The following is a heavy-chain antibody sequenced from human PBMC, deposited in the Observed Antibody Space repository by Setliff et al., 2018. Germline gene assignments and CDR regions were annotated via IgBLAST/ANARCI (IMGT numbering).Heavy chain of an antibody. Sequence: AASVKVSCKASGYSFTGYYMHWLRQAPGQGPEWMGIFNPGGSTSSSVETFQGRVTMTGDTSTNTVYMELSSLRSEDTAVYYCARGGLAAAGRKGVFEHWGQGSLVTVSS. J-gene: IGHJ4*02. CDR1: GYSFTGYY. CDR2: FNPGGSTS. D-gene: IGHD6-13*01. V-gene: IGHV1-46*01. CDR3: ARGGLAAAGRKGVFEH.